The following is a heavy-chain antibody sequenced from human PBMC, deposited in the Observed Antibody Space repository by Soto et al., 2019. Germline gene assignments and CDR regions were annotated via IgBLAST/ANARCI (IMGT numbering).Heavy chain of an antibody. Sequence: QVQLQESGPGLVKPSETLSLSCTVSGGSISSYYWSWFRQSPGKRMEWIGYVHHSWGSSYNPSLQSRVAISLDTSNSQFSPKVTSVTATDSAVYYCARQGFGPLHGLVDVWGQGTMVTVSS. J-gene: IGHJ6*02. CDR1: GGSISSYY. V-gene: IGHV4-59*08. CDR3: ARQGFGPLHGLVDV. CDR2: VHHSWGS. D-gene: IGHD3-10*01.